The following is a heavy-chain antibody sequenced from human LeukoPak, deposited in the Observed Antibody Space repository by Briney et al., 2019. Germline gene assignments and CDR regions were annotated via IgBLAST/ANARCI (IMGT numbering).Heavy chain of an antibody. J-gene: IGHJ6*03. CDR1: GYTFTSYG. Sequence: SVKVACKASGYTFTSYGISWVRQAPGQGLKWMGGIIPIFGTANYAQKFQGRVTITTDESTSTAYMELSSLRSEDTAVYYCARDAIRGATTDEVGYYYYYMDVWGKGTTVTVSS. CDR3: ARDAIRGATTDEVGYYYYYMDV. CDR2: IIPIFGTA. V-gene: IGHV1-69*05. D-gene: IGHD5-12*01.